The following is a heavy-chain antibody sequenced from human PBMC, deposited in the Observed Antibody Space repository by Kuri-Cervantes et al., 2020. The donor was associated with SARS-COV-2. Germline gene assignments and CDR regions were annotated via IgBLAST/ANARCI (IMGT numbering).Heavy chain of an antibody. Sequence: SGPTLVKPTQTLTLTCTFSGFSLSTSGVGVGWIRQPPGKALEWLALIYWDDDKRYSPSLKSRLTITKETSKNQVVLTMTNMDPVDNAPYYFAHPQKSARWYAADYWGQGTLVTVSS. J-gene: IGHJ4*02. D-gene: IGHD4-23*01. V-gene: IGHV2-5*02. CDR3: AHPQKSARWYAADY. CDR1: GFSLSTSGVG. CDR2: IYWDDDK.